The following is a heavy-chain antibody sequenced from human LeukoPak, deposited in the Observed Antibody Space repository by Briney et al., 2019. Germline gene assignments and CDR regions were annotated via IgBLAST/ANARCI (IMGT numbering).Heavy chain of an antibody. V-gene: IGHV3-30-3*01. CDR2: ISYDGSNR. Sequence: GGSLRLSCAASGFTFSNYAMHWVHQAPGKGLEWVAVISYDGSNRYYADSVKGRFTISRDNSENTLYLQMNSLRAEDTAVYYCAKDSTDGVIPREANPPFDYWGQGTLVTVSS. D-gene: IGHD3-16*02. J-gene: IGHJ4*02. CDR1: GFTFSNYA. CDR3: AKDSTDGVIPREANPPFDY.